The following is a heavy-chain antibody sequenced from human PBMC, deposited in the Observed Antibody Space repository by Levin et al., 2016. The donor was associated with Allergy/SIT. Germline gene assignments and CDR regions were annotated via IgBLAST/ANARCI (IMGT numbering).Heavy chain of an antibody. CDR1: GGSISSSSYY. CDR2: IYYSGST. V-gene: IGHV4-39*01. J-gene: IGHJ4*02. CDR3: ARLGYYDILTGYYRPFDY. Sequence: SETLSLTCTVSGGSISSSSYYWGWIRQPPGKGLEWIGSIYYSGSTYYNPSLKSRVTISVDTSKNQFSLKLSSVTAADTAVYYCARLGYYDILTGYYRPFDYWGQGTLVTVSS. D-gene: IGHD3-9*01.